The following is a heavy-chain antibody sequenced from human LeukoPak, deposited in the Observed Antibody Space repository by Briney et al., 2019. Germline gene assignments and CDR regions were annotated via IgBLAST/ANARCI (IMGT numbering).Heavy chain of an antibody. V-gene: IGHV4-34*01. CDR3: ARGGYGSGSSDY. J-gene: IGHJ4*02. Sequence: PSETLSLTCAVYGGSFSGYYWSWIRQPPGKGLEWIGEINHSGSTNYNPSLKSRVTISVDTSKNQFSLKLSSVTAADTAVYYCARGGYGSGSSDYWGQGTLVTVSS. CDR1: GGSFSGYY. CDR2: INHSGST. D-gene: IGHD3-10*01.